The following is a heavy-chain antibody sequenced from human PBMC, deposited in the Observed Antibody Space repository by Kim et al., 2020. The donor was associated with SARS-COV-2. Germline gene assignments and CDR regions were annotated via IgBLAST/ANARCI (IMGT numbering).Heavy chain of an antibody. CDR3: ARQGVAAAPSRLDNWFDP. CDR2: INPSGGST. D-gene: IGHD2-15*01. Sequence: ASVKVSCKASGYTFTSYYMHWVRQAPGQGLEWMGIINPSGGSTSYAQKFQGRVTMTRDTSTSTVYMELSSLRSEDTAVYYCARQGVAAAPSRLDNWFDPWGQGTLVTVSS. V-gene: IGHV1-46*01. CDR1: GYTFTSYY. J-gene: IGHJ5*02.